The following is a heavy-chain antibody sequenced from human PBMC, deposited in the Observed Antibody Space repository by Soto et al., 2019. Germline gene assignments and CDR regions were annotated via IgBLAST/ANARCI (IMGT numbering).Heavy chain of an antibody. D-gene: IGHD2-2*03. CDR3: AREGNLGRWIQPLAS. Sequence: QVQLQVSGPGLVKPSETLSLTCTVSGDAISSYSWSWIRQPPGKGLERIGNIHYNGNTKYSPSLTSRVTMSVDTSKNRFFLKLISVTTADTAVYFCAREGNLGRWIQPLASWGQGTLVTVSS. V-gene: IGHV4-59*01. CDR2: IHYNGNT. CDR1: GDAISSYS. J-gene: IGHJ4*02.